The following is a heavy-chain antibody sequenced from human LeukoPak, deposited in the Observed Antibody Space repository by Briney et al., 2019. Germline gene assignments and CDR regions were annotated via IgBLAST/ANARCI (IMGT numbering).Heavy chain of an antibody. CDR1: GFTFRSYS. CDR2: ISSSSSYI. CDR3: VRDEETAPVTGRNFDY. D-gene: IGHD3-10*01. J-gene: IGHJ4*02. Sequence: KTGGSLRLSCAASGFTFRSYSMNWVRQAPGKGLEWVSSISSSSSYIYYADSVKGRFTISRDNAKNSLYLQMNSLRAEDTAVYYCVRDEETAPVTGRNFDYWGQGTLVTVSS. V-gene: IGHV3-21*01.